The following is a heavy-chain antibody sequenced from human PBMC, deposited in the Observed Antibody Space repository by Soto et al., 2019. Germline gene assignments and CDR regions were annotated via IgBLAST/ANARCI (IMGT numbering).Heavy chain of an antibody. CDR1: GFTFGDYA. J-gene: IGHJ6*03. CDR3: TRGVPAYCSSTSCYLVLYYYYMDV. V-gene: IGHV3-49*03. CDR2: IRSKAYGGTT. D-gene: IGHD2-2*01. Sequence: GGSLRLSCTASGFTFGDYAMSWFRQAPGKGLEWVGFIRSKAYGGTTEYAASVKGRFTISRDDSKSIAYLQMNSLKTEDTAVYYCTRGVPAYCSSTSCYLVLYYYYMDVWGKGTTVTVSS.